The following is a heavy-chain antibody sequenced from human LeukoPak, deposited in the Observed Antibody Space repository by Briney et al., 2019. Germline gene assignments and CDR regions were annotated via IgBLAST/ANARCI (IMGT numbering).Heavy chain of an antibody. V-gene: IGHV3-23*01. CDR3: AKRTMVRGVYYFDY. Sequence: GGSLRLSCTASGFTFSSYAMSWVRQAPGKGLEWVSAISGSGGSTYYADSVKGRFTISRDNSKNTLYLQMNSLRAEDTAVYYCAKRTMVRGVYYFDYWGQGTLVTVSS. D-gene: IGHD3-10*01. J-gene: IGHJ4*02. CDR2: ISGSGGST. CDR1: GFTFSSYA.